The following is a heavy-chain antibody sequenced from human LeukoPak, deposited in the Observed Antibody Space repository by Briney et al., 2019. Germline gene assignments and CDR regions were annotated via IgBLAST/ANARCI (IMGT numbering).Heavy chain of an antibody. V-gene: IGHV3-23*01. CDR1: GSTFSSYA. J-gene: IGHJ4*02. CDR2: ISGSGGST. D-gene: IGHD3-22*01. CDR3: AKEVGEYYYDSSGFDY. Sequence: GGSLRLSCAASGSTFSSYAMSWVRQAPGKGLEWVSAISGSGGSTYYADSVKGRFTISRDNSKNTLYLQMNSLRAEDTAVYYCAKEVGEYYYDSSGFDYWGQGTLVTVSS.